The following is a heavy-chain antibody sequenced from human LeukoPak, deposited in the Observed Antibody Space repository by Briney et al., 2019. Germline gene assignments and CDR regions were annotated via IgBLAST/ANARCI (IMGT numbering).Heavy chain of an antibody. J-gene: IGHJ4*02. CDR1: GYTFTGYY. CDR3: ARLLDIVATTDY. V-gene: IGHV1-2*02. CDR2: INPNSGGT. D-gene: IGHD5-12*01. Sequence: ASVKVSCKASGYTFTGYYMHWVRQAPGQGLEWMGWINPNSGGTNYAQKFQGRVTMTRDTSISTAYMELSRLRSDDTAVYYCARLLDIVATTDYWGQGTLVTVSS.